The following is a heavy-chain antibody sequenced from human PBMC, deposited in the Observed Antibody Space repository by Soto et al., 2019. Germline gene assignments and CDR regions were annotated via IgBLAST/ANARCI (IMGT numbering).Heavy chain of an antibody. CDR3: ARGGSSWSAEYYEH. D-gene: IGHD6-13*01. V-gene: IGHV1-18*04. Sequence: VQLVQSGAEVKKPGASVKVSCKASGYTFTNYGISWVRQAPGQGPEWMGWISGYNGNTKYARKVQGRVTLTTDTSASTAFMELRSLRSDDTAVYYCARGGSSWSAEYYEHWGQGTLVTVSS. CDR1: GYTFTNYG. J-gene: IGHJ1*01. CDR2: ISGYNGNT.